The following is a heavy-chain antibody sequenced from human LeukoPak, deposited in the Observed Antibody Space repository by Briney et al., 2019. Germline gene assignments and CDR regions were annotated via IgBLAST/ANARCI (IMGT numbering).Heavy chain of an antibody. CDR2: IHYSGST. V-gene: IGHV4-59*08. J-gene: IGHJ6*02. D-gene: IGHD6-19*01. Sequence: SETLSLTCSVSGGSISSYYWSWIRQPPGKRLEWIAYIHYSGSTNYNPSLKSRLTISVDTSKNQFSLKLTSVTAADTAVYYCARHGPYRVPVAGTYYSYPMDVWGQGTTVTVSS. CDR3: ARHGPYRVPVAGTYYSYPMDV. CDR1: GGSISSYY.